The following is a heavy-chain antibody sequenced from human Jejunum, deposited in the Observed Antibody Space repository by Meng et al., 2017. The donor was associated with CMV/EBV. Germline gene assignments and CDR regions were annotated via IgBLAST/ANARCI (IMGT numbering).Heavy chain of an antibody. CDR2: ISCYNGDT. Sequence: QVQLLQAGGEVKKPGASVMVSCRASGYTFTHHGISWIRQAPGQGLEWLGWISCYNGDTIYAQKVQGRFAMTMDKSASTAYMDLRSLRSDDTAIYYCARDPSNTSGRYAYFDSWGQGTLVTVLL. CDR3: ARDPSNTSGRYAYFDS. J-gene: IGHJ4*02. V-gene: IGHV1-18*01. D-gene: IGHD6-19*01. CDR1: GYTFTHHG.